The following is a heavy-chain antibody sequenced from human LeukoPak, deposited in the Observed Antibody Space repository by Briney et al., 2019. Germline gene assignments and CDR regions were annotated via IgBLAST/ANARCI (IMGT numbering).Heavy chain of an antibody. V-gene: IGHV1-46*01. J-gene: IGHJ5*02. CDR3: ARDSSTSFLADP. Sequence: ASVKVSCKASGYTFTRHYMHWVRQAPGQGPEWMGIIHPSSGSTSYAQKFEGRVTMTRDTSTSTVYMELSSLRSEDTAVYYCARDSSTSFLADPWGQGTLVTVSS. CDR1: GYTFTRHY. CDR2: IHPSSGST. D-gene: IGHD2-2*01.